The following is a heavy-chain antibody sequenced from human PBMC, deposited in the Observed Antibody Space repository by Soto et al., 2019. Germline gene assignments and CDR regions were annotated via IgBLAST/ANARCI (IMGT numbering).Heavy chain of an antibody. J-gene: IGHJ5*02. D-gene: IGHD1-1*01. CDR1: GGTFSSYA. CDR2: IIPIFGTA. Sequence: SVKVSCKASGGTFSSYAISWVRQAPGQGLEWMGGIIPIFGTANYAQKFQGRVTITADKSTSTAYMELSSLRSEDTAVYYCARDPGGAYNWFDPWGQGTLVTVSS. CDR3: ARDPGGAYNWFDP. V-gene: IGHV1-69*06.